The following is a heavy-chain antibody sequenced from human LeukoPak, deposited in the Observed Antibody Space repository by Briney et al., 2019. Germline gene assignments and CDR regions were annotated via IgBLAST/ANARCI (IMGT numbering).Heavy chain of an antibody. D-gene: IGHD3-22*01. J-gene: IGHJ4*02. CDR2: ITYDGIHT. V-gene: IGHV3-30*04. CDR3: ARGYYYDGSGYCDY. CDR1: GFIFSSYA. Sequence: GGSLRLSCAASGFIFSSYAMHWVRQAPGKGLEWMAVITYDGIHTSYADSVKGRLTISRDNSKNTLYLQMNSLRAEDTAVYHCARGYYYDGSGYCDYWGQGTLVTVSS.